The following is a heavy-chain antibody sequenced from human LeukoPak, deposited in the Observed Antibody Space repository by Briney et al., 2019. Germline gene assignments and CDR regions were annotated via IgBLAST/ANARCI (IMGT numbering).Heavy chain of an antibody. D-gene: IGHD3-10*02. CDR1: GYSISSGYY. J-gene: IGHJ4*02. CDR3: ARLLTRYGEYYFDY. Sequence: SETLSLTCAVSGYSISSGYYWGWIRQPPGKGLEWIGSIYHSGSTYYNPSLKSGVTISVDTSKNQFSLKLSSVTAADTAVYYCARLLTRYGEYYFDYWGQGTLVTVSS. V-gene: IGHV4-38-2*01. CDR2: IYHSGST.